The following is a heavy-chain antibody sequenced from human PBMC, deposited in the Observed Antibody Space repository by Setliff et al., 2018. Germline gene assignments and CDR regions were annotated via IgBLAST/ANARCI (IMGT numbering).Heavy chain of an antibody. CDR1: AYIFNSYG. V-gene: IGHV1-18*01. CDR3: AISTLSICSGGTCPNAFDV. D-gene: IGHD2-15*01. J-gene: IGHJ3*01. Sequence: ASVKVSCKSSAYIFNSYGISWVRQAPGQGLEWMGWISSYNDITNYAQRFQGRVAMTTDTSTSAAYMELRSLRSDDTAVYYCAISTLSICSGGTCPNAFDVWGQGTMVTVSS. CDR2: ISSYNDIT.